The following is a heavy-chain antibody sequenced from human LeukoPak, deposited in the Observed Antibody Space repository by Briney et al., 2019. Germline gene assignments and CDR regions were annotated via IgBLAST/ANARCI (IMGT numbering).Heavy chain of an antibody. V-gene: IGHV3-66*03. CDR2: LYSSGTT. CDR3: AKDSAFYYIDV. J-gene: IGHJ6*03. D-gene: IGHD3-10*01. CDR1: GFSVSIKY. Sequence: GGSLRLSCAASGFSVSIKYMYWVRQAPGKGLEWVSILYSSGTTYYADSVKGRFTISRDNSKNTLYLQMNSLKGDDTAVYYCAKDSAFYYIDVWGKGTTVIISS.